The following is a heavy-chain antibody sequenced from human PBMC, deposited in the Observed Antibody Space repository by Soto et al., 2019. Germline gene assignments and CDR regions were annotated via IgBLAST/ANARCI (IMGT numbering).Heavy chain of an antibody. J-gene: IGHJ4*02. CDR3: AREDRYQGAFDF. V-gene: IGHV3-48*03. Sequence: PGGSLRLSCVASGYSFSHYDINWVHQAPGKGLEWVAYVSHSGNTRSYADSVKGRFTISRDNAKNSVYLQMTSLRVDDMALYYCAREDRYQGAFDFWGQGALVTVSS. D-gene: IGHD2-21*01. CDR1: GYSFSHYD. CDR2: VSHSGNTR.